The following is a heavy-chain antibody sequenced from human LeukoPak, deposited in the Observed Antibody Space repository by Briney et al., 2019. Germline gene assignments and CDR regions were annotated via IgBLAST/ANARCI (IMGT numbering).Heavy chain of an antibody. Sequence: SETLSLTCTVSGGSISSSSYYWGWIRQPPGKGLEWIGSIYYSGSTYYNPSLKSRVTISVDTSKNQFSLKLSSVTAADTAVYYCARQIGVRYFDGIKAKKLYYFDYWGQGTLVTVSS. CDR2: IYYSGST. CDR1: GGSISSSSYY. D-gene: IGHD3-9*01. V-gene: IGHV4-39*01. J-gene: IGHJ4*02. CDR3: ARQIGVRYFDGIKAKKLYYFDY.